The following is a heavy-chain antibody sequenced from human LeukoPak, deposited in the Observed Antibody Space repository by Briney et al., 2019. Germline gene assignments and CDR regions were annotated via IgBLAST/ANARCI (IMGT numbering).Heavy chain of an antibody. CDR1: GGTFSSYA. V-gene: IGHV1-69*06. Sequence: SVKVSCKASGGTFSSYAISWVRQAPGQGLDWMGGIIPIFGTANYAQKFQGRVTITADKSTSTAYMELSSLRSEDTAVYYCARSVGVLMVYAIYPFDYWGQGTLVTVSS. CDR3: ARSVGVLMVYAIYPFDY. J-gene: IGHJ4*02. CDR2: IIPIFGTA. D-gene: IGHD2-8*01.